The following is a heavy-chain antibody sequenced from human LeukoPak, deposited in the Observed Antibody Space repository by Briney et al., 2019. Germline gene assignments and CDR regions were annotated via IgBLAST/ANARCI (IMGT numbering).Heavy chain of an antibody. V-gene: IGHV4-4*07. J-gene: IGHJ4*02. D-gene: IGHD1-26*01. CDR3: ASSGSYALMDY. Sequence: SETLSLTCTVSGGSISSYYWSWIRQPAGKGLEWIGRIYTSGSTNYNPSLKSRVTMSVDTSKNQSSLKLSSVTAADTAVYYCASSGSYALMDYWGQGTLVTVSS. CDR2: IYTSGST. CDR1: GGSISSYY.